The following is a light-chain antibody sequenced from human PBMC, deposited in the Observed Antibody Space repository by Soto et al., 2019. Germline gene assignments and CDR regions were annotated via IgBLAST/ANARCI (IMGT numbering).Light chain of an antibody. CDR1: SSDVGGYNY. J-gene: IGLJ1*01. Sequence: QSALTQPTSVSGSPGQSITISCTGTSSDVGGYNYVSWYQQHPGKAHKLMIYEVSNRPSGVSNRFSGSKSGNTASLTISGLQAEDEADYYCSSYTSSSTPHVFGTGTKLTVL. CDR3: SSYTSSSTPHV. V-gene: IGLV2-14*01. CDR2: EVS.